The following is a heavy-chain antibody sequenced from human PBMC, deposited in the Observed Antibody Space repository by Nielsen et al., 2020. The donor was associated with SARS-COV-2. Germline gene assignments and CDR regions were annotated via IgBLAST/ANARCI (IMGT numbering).Heavy chain of an antibody. Sequence: GGSLRLSCVGSGFTFSDYYMSWIRQAPGKGLEWVSYISNTGYTNYADSVRGRFTISRDNAKNSVYLQMNSLRAEDTAVYYCAREGRKLPLDYWGQGTLVTVSS. D-gene: IGHD5-24*01. CDR1: GFTFSDYY. CDR3: AREGRKLPLDY. CDR2: ISNTGYT. J-gene: IGHJ4*02. V-gene: IGHV3-11*05.